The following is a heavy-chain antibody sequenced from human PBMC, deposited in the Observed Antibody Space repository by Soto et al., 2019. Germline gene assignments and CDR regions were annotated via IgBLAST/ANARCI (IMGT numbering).Heavy chain of an antibody. V-gene: IGHV4-59*01. J-gene: IGHJ3*02. CDR2: IYYSGST. CDR1: GGSISSYY. Sequence: SETLSLTCTVSGGSISSYYWSWIRQPPGKGLEWIGYIYYSGSTNYNPSLKSRVTISVDTSKNQFSLKLSSVTAADTAVYYCEREEGYSYGSDSFDIWGQGTMVTVS. D-gene: IGHD5-18*01. CDR3: EREEGYSYGSDSFDI.